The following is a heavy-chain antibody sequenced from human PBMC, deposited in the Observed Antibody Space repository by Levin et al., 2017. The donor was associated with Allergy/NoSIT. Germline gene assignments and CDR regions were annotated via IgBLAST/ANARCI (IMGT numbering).Heavy chain of an antibody. CDR2: INPSGGST. CDR3: ARDRNTIFGANGDEGFDY. Sequence: ASVKVSCKASGYTFTSYYMHWVRQAPGQGLEWMGIINPSGGSTSYAQKFQGRVTMTRDTSTSTVYMELSSLRSEDTAVYYCARDRNTIFGANGDEGFDYWGQGTLVTVSS. V-gene: IGHV1-46*01. J-gene: IGHJ4*02. CDR1: GYTFTSYY. D-gene: IGHD3-3*01.